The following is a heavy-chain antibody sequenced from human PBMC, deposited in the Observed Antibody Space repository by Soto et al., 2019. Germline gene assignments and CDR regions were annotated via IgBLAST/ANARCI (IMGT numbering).Heavy chain of an antibody. CDR3: AREQYYYYCSGYD. CDR2: IYSGGST. J-gene: IGHJ1*01. V-gene: IGHV3-66*01. D-gene: IGHD3-22*01. CDR1: GFTVSSNY. Sequence: EVQLVESGGGLVQPGGSLRLSCAASGFTVSSNYMSWVRQAPGKGLEWGSVIYSGGSTYYADSVKGRFTISRDNSKHTLYLQMKSLRAEDTDVYYCAREQYYYYCSGYDWGQGTLVTVSS.